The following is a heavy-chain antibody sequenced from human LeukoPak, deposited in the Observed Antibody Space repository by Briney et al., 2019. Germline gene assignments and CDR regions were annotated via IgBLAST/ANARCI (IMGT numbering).Heavy chain of an antibody. Sequence: GGSLRLSCAASGFTVSSSFIYWVRRAPGKGLEWVSFIHRDDKTYYADSVKGRFTMSRDSSKNTLYLQMNSLGVDDTAVYYCAKWDAYCRSGKCYVGDFAFDIWGQGTKVTVSS. CDR2: IHRDDKT. CDR1: GFTVSSSF. D-gene: IGHD4-17*01. J-gene: IGHJ3*02. V-gene: IGHV3-53*01. CDR3: AKWDAYCRSGKCYVGDFAFDI.